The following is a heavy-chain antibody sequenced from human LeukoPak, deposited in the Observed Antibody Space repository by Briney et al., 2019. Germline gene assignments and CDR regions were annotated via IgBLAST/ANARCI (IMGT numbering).Heavy chain of an antibody. V-gene: IGHV4-59*01. CDR3: ARGVSTTVTTKFDP. Sequence: SETLSLTCTVSGGSISSYYWSWIRQPPGKGLEWIGYIYYSGSTNYNPSLKSRVTISVDTSKNQFSLKLSSVTAADTAAYYCARGVSTTVTTKFDPWGQGTLVTVSS. CDR2: IYYSGST. D-gene: IGHD4-17*01. CDR1: GGSISSYY. J-gene: IGHJ5*02.